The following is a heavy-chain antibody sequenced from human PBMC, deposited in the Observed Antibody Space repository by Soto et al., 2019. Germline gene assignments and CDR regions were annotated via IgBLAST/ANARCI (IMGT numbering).Heavy chain of an antibody. D-gene: IGHD3-9*01. CDR3: ARLLYYDILTGYQTFDYYYYGMDV. CDR1: GYSFTSYW. CDR2: IYPGDSDT. V-gene: IGHV5-51*01. J-gene: IGHJ6*02. Sequence: GESLKISCQGSGYSFTSYWIGWVRQMPGKGLEWMGIIYPGDSDTRYSPSFQGQVTISADKSINTAYLQWSSLKASDTAMYYCARLLYYDILTGYQTFDYYYYGMDVWGQGTTVTVSS.